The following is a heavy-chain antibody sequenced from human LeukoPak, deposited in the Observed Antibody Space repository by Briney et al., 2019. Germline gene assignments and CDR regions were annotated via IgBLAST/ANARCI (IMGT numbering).Heavy chain of an antibody. CDR1: GFTFSSYG. V-gene: IGHV3-7*01. CDR2: INQDGSEK. J-gene: IGHJ4*02. Sequence: GGSLRLSCAASGFTFSSYGMSWVRQAPGKGLEWVANINQDGSEKYYVDSVKGRFTISRDNAMNSLYLQMNSLRAEDTAVYYCAREDGHNTFDYWGQGTLVTVSS. D-gene: IGHD5-24*01. CDR3: AREDGHNTFDY.